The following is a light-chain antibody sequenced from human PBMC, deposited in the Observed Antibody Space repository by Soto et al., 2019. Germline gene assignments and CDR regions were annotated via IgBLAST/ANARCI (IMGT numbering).Light chain of an antibody. CDR1: QTISSW. CDR3: QQTFTFPIT. Sequence: DIQMTQSPSTLSGSVGDRVTITGRASQTISSWLAWYQQKPGKAPKLLIYKASTLKSGVPSRFSGSGSGTEFTLTISSLQPDDFATYYCQQTFTFPITFGQGTRLEIK. J-gene: IGKJ5*01. CDR2: KAS. V-gene: IGKV1-5*03.